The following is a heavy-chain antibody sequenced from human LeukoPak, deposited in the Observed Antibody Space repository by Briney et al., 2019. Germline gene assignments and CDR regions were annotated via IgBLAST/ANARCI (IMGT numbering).Heavy chain of an antibody. V-gene: IGHV1-8*01. D-gene: IGHD6-13*01. J-gene: IGHJ3*02. CDR2: MNPNSGNT. CDR3: ARGSSSWYGDAFDI. Sequence: ASVKVSCKASGYTFTSYDINWVRQAAGQGLEWMGWMNPNSGNTGYAQKFQGRVTMTRNTSISTAYMELSSLRAEDTAVYYCARGSSSWYGDAFDIWGQGTMVTVSS. CDR1: GYTFTSYD.